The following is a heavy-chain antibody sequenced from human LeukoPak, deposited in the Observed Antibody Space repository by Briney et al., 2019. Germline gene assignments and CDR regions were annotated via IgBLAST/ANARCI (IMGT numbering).Heavy chain of an antibody. CDR2: ISYDGSNK. V-gene: IGHV3-30*04. D-gene: IGHD6-13*01. J-gene: IGHJ4*02. CDR3: ARVSSSRPLYYYFDY. Sequence: GRSLRLSCAASGFTFSSYAMHWVRQAPGKGLEWVAVISYDGSNKYYADSVKGRFTISRDNSKNTLYLQMNSLRAEDTAVYYCARVSSSRPLYYYFDYWGQGTLVTVSS. CDR1: GFTFSSYA.